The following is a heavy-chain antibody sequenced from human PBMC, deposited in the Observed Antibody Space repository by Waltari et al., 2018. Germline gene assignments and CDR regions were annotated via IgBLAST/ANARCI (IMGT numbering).Heavy chain of an antibody. CDR3: ARQPLHSYGIRHFAY. CDR2: IFHGDSNT. Sequence: EVQLVQSGAEVKKPGESLKISCEGSGYSFTRYCIGGVRQMPGKGLEWMGFIFHGDSNTQYRPSFRGQVNIAADNAIATADLQWSSLKASDTAIYFCARQPLHSYGIRHFAYWGQGTPVTVS. D-gene: IGHD5-18*01. J-gene: IGHJ4*02. V-gene: IGHV5-51*01. CDR1: GYSFTRYC.